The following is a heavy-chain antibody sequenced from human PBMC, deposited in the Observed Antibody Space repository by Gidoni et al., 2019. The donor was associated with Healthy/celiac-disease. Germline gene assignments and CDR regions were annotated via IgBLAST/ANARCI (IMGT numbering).Heavy chain of an antibody. Sequence: EVQLVESGGGVVQPGGSLRLPCAAHGFTFRCLALHWVRQAPGKGLEYVSAISSNGGSTYYANSVKGRFTISRDNSKNTLYLQMGSLRAEDMAVYYCASAVAGSGYYYYYYGMDVWGQGTTVTVSS. D-gene: IGHD6-19*01. CDR2: ISSNGGST. CDR1: GFTFRCLA. CDR3: ASAVAGSGYYYYYYGMDV. J-gene: IGHJ6*02. V-gene: IGHV3-64*01.